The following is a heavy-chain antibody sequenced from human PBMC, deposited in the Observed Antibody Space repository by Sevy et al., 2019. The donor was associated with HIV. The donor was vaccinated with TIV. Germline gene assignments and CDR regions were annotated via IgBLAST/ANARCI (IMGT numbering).Heavy chain of an antibody. Sequence: ASVKVSCKASGYAFTGYYIHWVRQAPGQGLEWMGRINPISGGTDASQKFQGRVTMTRDTSISTAYMDVSRLTSDDTAVYYCARAPTDFWTGGMAVWGQGTVVTVSS. J-gene: IGHJ6*02. CDR1: GYAFTGYY. CDR2: INPISGGT. CDR3: ARAPTDFWTGGMAV. D-gene: IGHD3-3*01. V-gene: IGHV1-2*06.